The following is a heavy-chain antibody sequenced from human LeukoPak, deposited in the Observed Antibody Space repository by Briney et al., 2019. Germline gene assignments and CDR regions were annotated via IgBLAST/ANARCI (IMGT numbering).Heavy chain of an antibody. Sequence: GESLKISCMGSGYSFTSYWIGWVRQMPGKGLEWMGIIYPGDSDTRYSPSFQGQVTISADKSISTAYLQWSSLKASDTAMYYCARQGRYYYGSGSYHTFDYWGQGTLVTVSS. CDR3: ARQGRYYYGSGSYHTFDY. J-gene: IGHJ4*02. V-gene: IGHV5-51*01. CDR1: GYSFTSYW. D-gene: IGHD3-10*01. CDR2: IYPGDSDT.